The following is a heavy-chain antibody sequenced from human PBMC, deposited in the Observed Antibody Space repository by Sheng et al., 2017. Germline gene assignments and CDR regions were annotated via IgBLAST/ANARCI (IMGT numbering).Heavy chain of an antibody. Sequence: QVQLVQSGAEVKKPGSSVKVSCKASGGTFSSYAISWVRQAPGQGLEWMGGIIPIFGTANYAQKFQGRVTITTDESTSTAYMELSSLRSEDTAVYYCARVGGPLYSGYDYYYYYYMDVWAKGPRSPSP. D-gene: IGHD5-12*01. CDR1: GGTFSSYA. J-gene: IGHJ6*03. CDR3: ARVGGPLYSGYDYYYYYYMDV. V-gene: IGHV1-69*05. CDR2: IIPIFGTA.